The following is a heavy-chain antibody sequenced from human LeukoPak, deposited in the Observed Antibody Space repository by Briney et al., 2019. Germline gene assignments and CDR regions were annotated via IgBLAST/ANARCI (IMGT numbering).Heavy chain of an antibody. D-gene: IGHD6-13*01. Sequence: SETLSLTCAVYGGSFSGYYWSWIRQPPGKGLEWIGEINHSGSTNYNPSLKSRVTISVDTSKNQFSLKLSSVTAADTAVYYCARDGDPIAAAGGFDYWGQGTLVTVSS. CDR3: ARDGDPIAAAGGFDY. CDR1: GGSFSGYY. J-gene: IGHJ4*02. V-gene: IGHV4-34*01. CDR2: INHSGST.